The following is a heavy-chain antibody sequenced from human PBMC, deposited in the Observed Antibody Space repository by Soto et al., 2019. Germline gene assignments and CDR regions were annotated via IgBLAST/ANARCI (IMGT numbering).Heavy chain of an antibody. J-gene: IGHJ6*02. V-gene: IGHV3-7*03. Sequence: GGSLTLSXAAPGFTSSSYWMSWVRQAPGKGLAWGPNIKQDGSEKYYVDSVKGRFTISRDNAKNSLYLQMNSLRAEDTAVYYCARDLNHYGSGSYYSYYYYGMDVWGQGTTVTVSS. CDR3: ARDLNHYGSGSYYSYYYYGMDV. CDR2: IKQDGSEK. CDR1: GFTSSSYW. D-gene: IGHD3-10*01.